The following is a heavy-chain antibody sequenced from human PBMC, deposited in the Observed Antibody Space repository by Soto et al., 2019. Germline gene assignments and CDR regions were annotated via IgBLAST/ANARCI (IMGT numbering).Heavy chain of an antibody. D-gene: IGHD3-22*01. J-gene: IGHJ4*02. CDR2: VNPNSGGS. CDR3: ARYTYYYDSSGYYYVGNFDF. V-gene: IGHV1-2*02. Sequence: GASVKVSCKASGYTFTGYYMHWVRQAPGQGLEWMGWVNPNSGGSNYALKFQGRVTMTRDPSISTAYMELSRLRSDDTAVYYCARYTYYYDSSGYYYVGNFDFWGQGTLVTVSS. CDR1: GYTFTGYY.